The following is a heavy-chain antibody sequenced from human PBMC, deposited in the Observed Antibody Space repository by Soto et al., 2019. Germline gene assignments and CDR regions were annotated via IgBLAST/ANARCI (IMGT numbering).Heavy chain of an antibody. CDR2: ISAYNGNT. CDR1: GYTFTSYG. J-gene: IGHJ4*02. Sequence: QVQLVQSGAEVKKPGASVKVSCKASGYTFTSYGISWVRQAPGQGLEWMGWISAYNGNTNYAQKLQGRVTMTTDTSTSTASMEMRSLRSDDTAVYYCARDLIVGANPPYYFDYWGQGTLVTVSS. D-gene: IGHD1-26*01. CDR3: ARDLIVGANPPYYFDY. V-gene: IGHV1-18*01.